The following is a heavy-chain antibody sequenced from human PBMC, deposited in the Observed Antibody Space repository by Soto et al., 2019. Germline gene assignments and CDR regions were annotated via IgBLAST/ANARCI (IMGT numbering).Heavy chain of an antibody. CDR2: IYWDDDK. D-gene: IGHD4-17*01. CDR3: AQSGMVTTVTNFDY. Sequence: QITLKESGPTLVKPTQPLTLTCTFSWFSLSTSGVGVGWIRQPPGKALEWLALIYWDDDKRYSPSLKSRLTITKDTSKNQVVLTMTNMDPVDTATYYCAQSGMVTTVTNFDYWGQGTLVTVSS. CDR1: WFSLSTSGVG. V-gene: IGHV2-5*02. J-gene: IGHJ4*02.